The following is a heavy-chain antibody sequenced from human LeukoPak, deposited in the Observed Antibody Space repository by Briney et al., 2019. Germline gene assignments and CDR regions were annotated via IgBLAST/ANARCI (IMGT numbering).Heavy chain of an antibody. CDR1: GFTFSSYG. J-gene: IGHJ4*02. Sequence: GGSLGLSCAASGFTFSSYGMHWVRQAPGMGLEWVAFMRYDGSNKYYADSVKGRFTISRDNSKNTLYLQMNSLRAEDTAVYYCAQSYSSGWYGIPGDYWGQGTLVTVSS. CDR2: MRYDGSNK. CDR3: AQSYSSGWYGIPGDY. V-gene: IGHV3-30*02. D-gene: IGHD6-19*01.